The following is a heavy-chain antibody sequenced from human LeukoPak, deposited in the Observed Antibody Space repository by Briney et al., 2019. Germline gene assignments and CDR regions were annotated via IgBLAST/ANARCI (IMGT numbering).Heavy chain of an antibody. CDR1: GYTFTTYG. V-gene: IGHV1-18*01. CDR3: AREGRITVSGVEYYYFDY. Sequence: ASVTVSCKASGYTFTTYGLCWVRQAPGQGLEWMGWISAYNGNTNFAQKLQGRVTMTTDTSTSTAYMELRSLRSDDTAVYYCAREGRITVSGVEYYYFDYWGQGTLVTVSS. J-gene: IGHJ4*02. D-gene: IGHD3-3*01. CDR2: ISAYNGNT.